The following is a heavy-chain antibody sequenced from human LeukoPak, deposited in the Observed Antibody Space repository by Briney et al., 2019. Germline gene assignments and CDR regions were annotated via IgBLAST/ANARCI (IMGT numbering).Heavy chain of an antibody. Sequence: GASVTVSCKASGGTFSSYAISWVRQAPGQGLEWMGRIIPILGIANYAQKFQGRVTITADKSTSTAYMELSSLRSEDTAVYYCAREMDTAMGWLDYWGQGTLVTVSS. J-gene: IGHJ4*02. CDR3: AREMDTAMGWLDY. D-gene: IGHD5-18*01. CDR1: GGTFSSYA. V-gene: IGHV1-69*04. CDR2: IIPILGIA.